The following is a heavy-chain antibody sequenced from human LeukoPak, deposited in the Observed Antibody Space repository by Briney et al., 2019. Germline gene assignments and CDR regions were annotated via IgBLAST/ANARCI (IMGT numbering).Heavy chain of an antibody. Sequence: PGGSLRLSCVASGFKFDGYAMHWVRQAPGRGLEWVSGISWSSNSIGYAGSVKGRFSVSRDNAKNSLYLQMNSLRAEDTALYYCAKGSIVAAGTDFDYWGQGTLVTVSS. V-gene: IGHV3-9*01. CDR1: GFKFDGYA. J-gene: IGHJ4*02. CDR3: AKGSIVAAGTDFDY. CDR2: ISWSSNSI. D-gene: IGHD6-13*01.